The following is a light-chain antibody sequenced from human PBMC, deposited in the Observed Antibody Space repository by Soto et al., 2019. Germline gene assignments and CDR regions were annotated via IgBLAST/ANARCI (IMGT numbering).Light chain of an antibody. CDR1: QDIYNY. J-gene: IGKJ5*01. V-gene: IGKV1-33*01. Sequence: DIQMTQSPSSLSASVGDRVTITCQASQDIYNYLNWYQQKPGKAPKLLICDASNLETGVPSRFSGSGSGTDFTFNISSLQPEDIATYYCQQYDNLPITFGQGTRLEIK. CDR2: DAS. CDR3: QQYDNLPIT.